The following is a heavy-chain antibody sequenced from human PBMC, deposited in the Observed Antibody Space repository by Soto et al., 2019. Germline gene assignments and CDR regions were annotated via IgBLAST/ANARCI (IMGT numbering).Heavy chain of an antibody. V-gene: IGHV1-2*04. Sequence: GASVKVSCKASGYSFTDYHIHWVRQAPGQGLEWLGRINPKSGGTSTAQKFQGWVTMTTDTSISTASMELTRLTSDDTAVYYCAGAGVDTAMAKSFDPWGQGTLVTVSS. CDR1: GYSFTDYH. CDR3: AGAGVDTAMAKSFDP. D-gene: IGHD5-18*01. CDR2: INPKSGGT. J-gene: IGHJ5*02.